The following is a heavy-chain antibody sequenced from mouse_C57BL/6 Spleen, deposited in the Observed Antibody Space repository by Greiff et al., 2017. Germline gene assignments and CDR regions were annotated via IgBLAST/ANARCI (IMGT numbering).Heavy chain of an antibody. CDR3: AVITTVVAGYYFDY. Sequence: QVQLQQSGAELVRPGTSVKVSCKASGYAFTNYLIEWVKQRPGQGLEWIGVINPGSGGTNYNEKFKGKATLTADKSSSTAYMQLSSLTSEDSAVYFCAVITTVVAGYYFDYGGQGTTLTVSS. CDR2: INPGSGGT. CDR1: GYAFTNYL. D-gene: IGHD1-1*01. J-gene: IGHJ2*01. V-gene: IGHV1-54*01.